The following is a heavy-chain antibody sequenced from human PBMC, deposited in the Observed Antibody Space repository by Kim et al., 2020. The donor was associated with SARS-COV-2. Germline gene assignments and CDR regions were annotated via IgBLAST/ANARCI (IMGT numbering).Heavy chain of an antibody. CDR3: AKDRGSSSWSKLNDAFDI. D-gene: IGHD6-13*01. Sequence: KGRFTISRDNSKNTLYLQMNSLRAEDTAVYYCAKDRGSSSWSKLNDAFDIWGQGTMVTVSS. J-gene: IGHJ3*02. V-gene: IGHV3-23*01.